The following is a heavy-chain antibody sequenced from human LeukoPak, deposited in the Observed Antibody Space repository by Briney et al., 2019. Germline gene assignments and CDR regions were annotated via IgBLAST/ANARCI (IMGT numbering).Heavy chain of an antibody. CDR3: STTYYYDSSEGY. D-gene: IGHD3-22*01. J-gene: IGHJ4*02. V-gene: IGHV3-15*07. CDR1: GFTFSNAW. CDR2: IKSKADGGTT. Sequence: GGSLRLSCAASGFTFSNAWMNWVRQAPGKGLEWVGRIKSKADGGTTDYAAPVKGRFTISRDDSKNTLYLQMNSLKTEDTAVYYCSTTYYYDSSEGYWGQGTLVTVSS.